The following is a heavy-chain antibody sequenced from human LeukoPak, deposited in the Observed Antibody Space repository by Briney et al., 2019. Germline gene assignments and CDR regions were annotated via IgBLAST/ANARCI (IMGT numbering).Heavy chain of an antibody. CDR2: IYYTGNT. J-gene: IGHJ4*02. D-gene: IGHD3-22*01. V-gene: IGHV4-39*01. Sequence: SETLSLTCTVSGVSIITSNSYWGWIRQPPGKGLEWIGSIYYTGNTYYNASLKSQVSISIDTSKNQFSLRLTSVTAADTAVYYCARGVGYYDSSGYFDYWGQGTLVTVSS. CDR3: ARGVGYYDSSGYFDY. CDR1: GVSIITSNSY.